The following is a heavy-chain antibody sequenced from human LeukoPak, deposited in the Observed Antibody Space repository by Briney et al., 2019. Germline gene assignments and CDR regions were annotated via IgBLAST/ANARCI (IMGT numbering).Heavy chain of an antibody. CDR3: AREPDYYGSGSSYYMDV. Sequence: ASVKVSCKASGYTFTSYGISWVRQAPGQGLEWMGWISAYNGNTNYAQKLQGRVTMTTDTSTSTAYMELRSLRSDDTAVYYCAREPDYYGSGSSYYMDVWGKGTTVTVSS. CDR2: ISAYNGNT. J-gene: IGHJ6*03. D-gene: IGHD3-10*01. V-gene: IGHV1-18*01. CDR1: GYTFTSYG.